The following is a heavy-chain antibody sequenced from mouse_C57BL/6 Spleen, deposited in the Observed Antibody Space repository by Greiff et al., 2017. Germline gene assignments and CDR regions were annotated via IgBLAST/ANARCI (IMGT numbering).Heavy chain of an antibody. CDR3: ARYYYGSRGYFDY. CDR2: IDPSDSYT. CDR1: GYTFTSYW. J-gene: IGHJ2*01. V-gene: IGHV1-50*01. D-gene: IGHD1-1*01. Sequence: QVQLQQPGAELVKPGASVKLSCKASGYTFTSYWMQWVKQRPGQGLEWIGEIDPSDSYTNYNQKFKGKAKLTVDTSSSTAYMQLSSLTSEDSAVYYCARYYYGSRGYFDYWGQGTTLTVSS.